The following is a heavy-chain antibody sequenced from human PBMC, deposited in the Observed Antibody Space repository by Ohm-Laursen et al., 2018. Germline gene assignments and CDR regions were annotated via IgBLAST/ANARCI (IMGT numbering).Heavy chain of an antibody. CDR2: ISGSGGST. CDR1: GFTFSSYA. D-gene: IGHD2-2*01. J-gene: IGHJ5*02. V-gene: IGHV3-23*01. CDR3: AKGPYQLLLYNWFDP. Sequence: SLRLSCAASGFTFSSYAMSWVRQAPGKGLEWVSGISGSGGSTYYADSVKGRFTISRDNSKNTLYLQMNSLRAEDTAVYYCAKGPYQLLLYNWFDPWGQGTLVTVSS.